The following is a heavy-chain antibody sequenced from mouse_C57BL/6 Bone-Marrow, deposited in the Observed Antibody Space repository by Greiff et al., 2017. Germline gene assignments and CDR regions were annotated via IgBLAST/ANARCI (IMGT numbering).Heavy chain of an antibody. Sequence: QVQLQQPGAELVKPGASVKLSCKASGYTFTSYWMHWVKQRPGRGLEWIGRIDPNSGGTKYNEKFKSKATLTVDKPSSTAYMQLSSLTSEDSAVYYCERRAIVTTRAYYFDYWGQGTTLTVSS. CDR1: GYTFTSYW. D-gene: IGHD2-5*01. CDR2: IDPNSGGT. V-gene: IGHV1-72*01. CDR3: ERRAIVTTRAYYFDY. J-gene: IGHJ2*01.